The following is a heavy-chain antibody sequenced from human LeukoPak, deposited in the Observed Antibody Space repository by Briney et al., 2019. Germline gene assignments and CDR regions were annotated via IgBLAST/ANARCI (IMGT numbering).Heavy chain of an antibody. J-gene: IGHJ6*04. CDR2: ITRTSHTI. Sequence: GGSLRLSCAASGFTFTDHSMIWVRQAPGKGLEWVSYITRTSHTIYFADSVKGRFTISRDNAKNSLYLQMNSLRAEDTALYHCARGIYGSGSYFSLDVWGKGTTVTISS. D-gene: IGHD3-10*01. CDR3: ARGIYGSGSYFSLDV. CDR1: GFTFTDHS. V-gene: IGHV3-48*04.